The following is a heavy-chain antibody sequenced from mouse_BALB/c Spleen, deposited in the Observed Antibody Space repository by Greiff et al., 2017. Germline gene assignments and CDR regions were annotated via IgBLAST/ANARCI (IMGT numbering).Heavy chain of an antibody. V-gene: IGHV1-14*01. CDR2: INPYNDGT. Sequence: VQLQQSGPELVKPGASVKMSCKASGYTFTSYVMHWVKQKPGQGLEWIGYINPYNDGTKYNEKFKGKATLTSDKSSSTAYMELSSLTSEDSAVYYCAREGFITTVVAPFDYWGQGTTLTVSS. CDR1: GYTFTSYV. J-gene: IGHJ2*01. CDR3: AREGFITTVVAPFDY. D-gene: IGHD1-1*01.